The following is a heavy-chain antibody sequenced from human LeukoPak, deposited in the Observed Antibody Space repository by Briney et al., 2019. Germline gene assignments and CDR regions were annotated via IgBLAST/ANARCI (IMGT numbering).Heavy chain of an antibody. Sequence: ASVKVSCKASGYTFTSYYMHWVRQAPGQGLEWMGIINPSGGSTSYAQKFQGRVTMTRDTSTSTVYMELSSLRSEDTAVYYCARGLAPMIVVVPFDYWGQGTPVTVSS. D-gene: IGHD3-22*01. J-gene: IGHJ4*02. CDR1: GYTFTSYY. V-gene: IGHV1-46*01. CDR2: INPSGGST. CDR3: ARGLAPMIVVVPFDY.